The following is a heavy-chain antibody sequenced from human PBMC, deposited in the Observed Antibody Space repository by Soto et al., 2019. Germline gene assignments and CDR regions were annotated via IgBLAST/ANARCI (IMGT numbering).Heavy chain of an antibody. CDR3: ARGPTYYDYIWGSYRSVAFDY. V-gene: IGHV4-34*01. CDR2: INHSGST. CDR1: GGSFSGYY. J-gene: IGHJ4*02. Sequence: PSETLSLTCAVYGGSFSGYYWSWIRQPPGKGLEWIGEINHSGSTNYNPSLKSRVTISVDTSKNQFSLKLSSVTAADTAVYYCARGPTYYDYIWGSYRSVAFDYWGQGTLVTVS. D-gene: IGHD3-16*02.